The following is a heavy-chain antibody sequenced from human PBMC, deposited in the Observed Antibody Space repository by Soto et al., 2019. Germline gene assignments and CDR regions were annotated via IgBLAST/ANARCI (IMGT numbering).Heavy chain of an antibody. J-gene: IGHJ6*02. Sequence: QITLKESGPTLVKPTQTLTLTCTFCGFSLSTSGVGVGWMRQPPGKALEWLALIYWDADKRYSPSLNSRLTTTQDTSKNQVVLTMNNMDPVDTATYYLSHRGGYDPSDTYVLGQGTTVTGSS. CDR2: IYWDADK. CDR3: SHRGGYDPSDTYV. V-gene: IGHV2-5*02. CDR1: GFSLSTSGVG. D-gene: IGHD3-16*01.